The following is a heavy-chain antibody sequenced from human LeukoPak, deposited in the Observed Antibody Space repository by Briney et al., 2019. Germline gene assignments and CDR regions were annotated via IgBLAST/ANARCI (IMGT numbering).Heavy chain of an antibody. CDR3: ARDLHDILTGSFDY. J-gene: IGHJ4*02. CDR2: ISSSSSYI. CDR1: GFTFSSYS. D-gene: IGHD3-9*01. Sequence: GGSLRLSCAASGFTFSSYSMNWVRQAPGKGLEWVSSISSSSSYIYYADSVKGRFTISRDNAKNSLYLQMNSLGAEDTAVYYCARDLHDILTGSFDYWGQGTLVTVSS. V-gene: IGHV3-21*01.